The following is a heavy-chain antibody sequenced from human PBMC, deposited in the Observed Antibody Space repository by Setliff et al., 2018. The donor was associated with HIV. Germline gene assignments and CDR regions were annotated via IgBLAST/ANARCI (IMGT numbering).Heavy chain of an antibody. CDR1: GGPVGTSSYY. Sequence: SETLSLTCTVSGGPVGTSSYYWGWIRQPPGKGLEWIGSMYFSGKTYYNPSIKSRVTISVDTSKNQFSLKLTSVTAEDTAVYFRARQALAVAGTPRFYYYYMDVWGSGTTVTVSS. CDR3: ARQALAVAGTPRFYYYYMDV. V-gene: IGHV4-39*07. J-gene: IGHJ6*03. CDR2: MYFSGKT. D-gene: IGHD6-19*01.